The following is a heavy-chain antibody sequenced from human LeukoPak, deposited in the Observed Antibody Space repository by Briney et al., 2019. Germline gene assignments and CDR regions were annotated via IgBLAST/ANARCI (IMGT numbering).Heavy chain of an antibody. CDR3: AGRSYYYYAMDV. CDR2: IYYTGST. V-gene: IGHV4-39*01. Sequence: PSETLSLTCTVSGDSISSSNYYWAWVRQPPGKGLEWIGTIYYTGSTYYNPSLESRVTISVDASKSQFSLKLSSVTAADTAVYYCAGRSYYYYAMDVWGQGTTITVSS. CDR1: GDSISSSNYY. J-gene: IGHJ6*02.